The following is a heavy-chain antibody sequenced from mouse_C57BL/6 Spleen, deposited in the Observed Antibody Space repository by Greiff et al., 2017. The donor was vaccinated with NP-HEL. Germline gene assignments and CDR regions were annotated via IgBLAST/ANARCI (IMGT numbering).Heavy chain of an antibody. CDR2: IDPSDSYT. Sequence: QVQLKQPGAELVMPGASVKLSCKASGYTFTSYWMHWVKQRPGQGLEWIGEIDPSDSYTNYNQKFKGKSTLTVDKSSSTAYMQLSSLTSEDSAVYYCAREGSLLFDYWGQGTTLTVSS. V-gene: IGHV1-69*01. J-gene: IGHJ2*01. CDR1: GYTFTSYW. CDR3: AREGSLLFDY.